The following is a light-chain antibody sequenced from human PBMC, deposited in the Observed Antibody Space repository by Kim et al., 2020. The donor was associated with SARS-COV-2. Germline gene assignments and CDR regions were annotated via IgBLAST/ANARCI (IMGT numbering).Light chain of an antibody. CDR3: CSYAGSSTYWV. CDR1: SNDIGNYDL. CDR2: EVN. J-gene: IGLJ3*02. V-gene: IGLV2-23*02. Sequence: SVLTQPASVSGSPGQSITISCSGTSNDIGNYDLVSWYQQHTGKAPKVIIYEVNSRPSGVSDRFSGSKSGSTASLTISGLRTEDEADYYCCSYAGSSTYWVFGGGTQLTVL.